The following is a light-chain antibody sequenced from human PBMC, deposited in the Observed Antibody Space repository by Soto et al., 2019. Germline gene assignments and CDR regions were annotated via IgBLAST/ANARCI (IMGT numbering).Light chain of an antibody. CDR1: QSVSSY. V-gene: IGKV3-11*01. J-gene: IGKJ3*01. Sequence: EIVLTQSPATLSLSPGERATLSCRASQSVSSYLAWYQQKAGQAPRLLIYDASNRATGIPARFSGSGSGTAFTLTIGILGPEDFAVYYGQQRGNWARVFAFGPGTNVDI. CDR3: QQRGNWARVFA. CDR2: DAS.